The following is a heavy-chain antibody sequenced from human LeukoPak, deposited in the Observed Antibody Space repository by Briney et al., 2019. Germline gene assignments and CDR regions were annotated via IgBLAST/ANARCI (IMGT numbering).Heavy chain of an antibody. CDR3: TSDPLIRGGVDY. V-gene: IGHV3-15*01. CDR1: GFSFSLAW. D-gene: IGHD3-10*01. J-gene: IGHJ4*02. CDR2: IKSKTDGETA. Sequence: GGSLRLSCAASGFSFSLAWMSWVRQPPGKGLEWVGRIKSKTDGETADYGAPVEGRFTISRDDSTHPLYLQMSSLRTEDTAVYYCTSDPLIRGGVDYWGQGTLVTVSS.